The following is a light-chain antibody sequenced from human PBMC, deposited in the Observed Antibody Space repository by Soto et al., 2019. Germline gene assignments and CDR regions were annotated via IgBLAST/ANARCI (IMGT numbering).Light chain of an antibody. CDR1: SSDVGSYDL. V-gene: IGLV2-23*02. Sequence: QSALTQPASVSGSPGQSITVSCTGTSSDVGSYDLVSWYQQHPGKAPKLMIYEVSKRPSGVSNRFTGSKSGNTASLTISGLQAEDEADYYCCSYAGSRTLVFGGGTQLTAL. CDR2: EVS. J-gene: IGLJ3*02. CDR3: CSYAGSRTLV.